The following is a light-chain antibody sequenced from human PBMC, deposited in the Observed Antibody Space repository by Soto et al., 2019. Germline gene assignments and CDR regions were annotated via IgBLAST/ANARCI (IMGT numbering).Light chain of an antibody. CDR2: DAS. V-gene: IGKV3-11*01. CDR3: QQRSNWPRT. J-gene: IGKJ1*01. CDR1: QSVSSY. Sequence: EIVLTQSPATLSLSPGERATLSCRASQSVSSYFACYQQKTGQAPRLLIYDASNSATGIPARFNGSGSETDFQHTLSRLDPEEFAVYYCQQRSNWPRTFGQGTKVKIK.